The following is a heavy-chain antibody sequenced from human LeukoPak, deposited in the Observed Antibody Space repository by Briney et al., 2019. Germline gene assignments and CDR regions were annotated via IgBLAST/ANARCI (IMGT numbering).Heavy chain of an antibody. J-gene: IGHJ5*02. Sequence: ASVKASCKASGYTFTSYGISWVRQAPGQGLEWMGWISAYNGNTNYAQKLQGRVTMTTDTSTSTAYTELRSLRSDDTAVYYCARDFVERSGYAPNWFDPWGQGTLVTVSS. CDR3: ARDFVERSGYAPNWFDP. D-gene: IGHD5-12*01. V-gene: IGHV1-18*01. CDR1: GYTFTSYG. CDR2: ISAYNGNT.